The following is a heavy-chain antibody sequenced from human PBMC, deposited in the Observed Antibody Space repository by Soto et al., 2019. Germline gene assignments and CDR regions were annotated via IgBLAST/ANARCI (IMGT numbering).Heavy chain of an antibody. J-gene: IGHJ5*02. CDR1: GGTFSSYA. D-gene: IGHD3-3*01. V-gene: IGHV1-69*13. Sequence: GASVKVSCKASGGTFSSYAISWVRQAPGQGLEWMGGIIPIFGTANYAQKFQGRVTITADESTSTAYMELSSLRSEDTAVYYCARGRRGSYYDFWSGYYNWFDPWGQGTLVTVSS. CDR2: IIPIFGTA. CDR3: ARGRRGSYYDFWSGYYNWFDP.